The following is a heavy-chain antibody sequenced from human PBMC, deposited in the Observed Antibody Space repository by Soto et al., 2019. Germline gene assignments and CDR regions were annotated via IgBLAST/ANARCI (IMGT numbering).Heavy chain of an antibody. CDR3: AKGRRKVGTPYFGMDV. J-gene: IGHJ6*02. V-gene: IGHV3-23*01. D-gene: IGHD1-26*01. Sequence: EVQLLESGGAVVQPGGSLKLSCAASGYSFETYALNWVRQAPGKGLECVSAISASGGSTYYADSVEGRFTISRDNAKDMLYLQMHSLGAADAAVYFCAKGRRKVGTPYFGMDVWGRGNAVTVSS. CDR2: ISASGGST. CDR1: GYSFETYA.